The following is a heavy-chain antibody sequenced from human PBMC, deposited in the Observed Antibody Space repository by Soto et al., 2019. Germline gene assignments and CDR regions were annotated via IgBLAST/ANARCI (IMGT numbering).Heavy chain of an antibody. CDR1: GLTFSIYD. J-gene: IGHJ4*02. D-gene: IGHD2-2*01. Sequence: PGGSLRLTCVTSGLTFSIYDMHWVGQAPGKGLEWVAGISYDGSNKYYADSVKGRFTISRDNSKNTLYMQMNSLRGEETAIYYCAKERMEEYQLIPFFDYWGRGPMFTIYS. V-gene: IGHV3-30*18. CDR3: AKERMEEYQLIPFFDY. CDR2: ISYDGSNK.